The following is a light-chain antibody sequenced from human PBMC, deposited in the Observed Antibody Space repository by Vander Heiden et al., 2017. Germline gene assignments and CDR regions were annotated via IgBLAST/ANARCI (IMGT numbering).Light chain of an antibody. V-gene: IGKV1-39*01. J-gene: IGKJ2*01. CDR2: AAS. CDR1: QSINTY. Sequence: DIQLTQSPSSLSASVGDRVTITCRASQSINTYLNWYQQRPGKAPDLLISAASSLHSGVPSRFSGSGSGTDFTLTITSLQPEDVVTYYCQQSYMTPLTFGQGTKLEIK. CDR3: QQSYMTPLT.